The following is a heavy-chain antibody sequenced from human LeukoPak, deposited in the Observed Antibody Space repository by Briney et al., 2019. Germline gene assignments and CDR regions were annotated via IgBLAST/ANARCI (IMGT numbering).Heavy chain of an antibody. V-gene: IGHV3-23*01. CDR2: ISGSGGST. D-gene: IGHD6-6*01. CDR1: GFTFSSYA. CDR3: AKDKMEYSSSSRWFDP. Sequence: PGGSLRLSCAASGFTFSSYAMSWVRQAPGKGLEWVSAISGSGGSTYYADSVKGRFTISRDNSKNTLYLQMNSLRAEDTAVYYCAKDKMEYSSSSRWFDPWGQGTLVTVSS. J-gene: IGHJ5*02.